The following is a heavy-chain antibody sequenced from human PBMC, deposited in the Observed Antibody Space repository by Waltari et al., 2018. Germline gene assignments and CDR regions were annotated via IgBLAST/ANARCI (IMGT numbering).Heavy chain of an antibody. CDR2: INPDGSGE. Sequence: EVQLLESGGGLVQPGGSLRLSCAASGFSFSGRWMTWVRQAPGKGLEWVAEINPDGSGEYYVDSVNGRFTISRDNTKNSLYLQMNSLRPDDTAVYFCARDPAFGAFDFWGQGTVVTVSS. V-gene: IGHV3-7*01. D-gene: IGHD3-10*01. CDR3: ARDPAFGAFDF. CDR1: GFSFSGRW. J-gene: IGHJ3*01.